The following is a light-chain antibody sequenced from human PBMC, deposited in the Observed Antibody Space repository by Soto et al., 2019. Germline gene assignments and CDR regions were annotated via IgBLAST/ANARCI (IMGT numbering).Light chain of an antibody. Sequence: EVVLTQSPVTLAFSPCEIATLSCSASQSVSRNYLAWYQQKSGQAPRLLIYGASSRSTGIPDRFSGSGSGTDFTLTISRLEPEDFAVYYCQQYVTSPLTFGGGTKVDIK. CDR1: QSVSRNY. CDR3: QQYVTSPLT. CDR2: GAS. V-gene: IGKV3-20*01. J-gene: IGKJ4*01.